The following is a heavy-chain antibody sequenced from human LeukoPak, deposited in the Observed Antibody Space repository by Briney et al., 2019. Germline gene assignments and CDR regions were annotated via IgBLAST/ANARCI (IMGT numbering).Heavy chain of an antibody. CDR1: GFIFSNYG. J-gene: IGHJ4*02. D-gene: IGHD1-7*01. Sequence: GSLRLSCAASGFIFSNYGMHWVRQAPGKGLEWVALISYDGSNKYYADSVKGRFTISRDNSKNTLYLQLNSLRAEDTAVYYCAKESGNYWDFDYWGQGTLVTVFS. V-gene: IGHV3-30*18. CDR2: ISYDGSNK. CDR3: AKESGNYWDFDY.